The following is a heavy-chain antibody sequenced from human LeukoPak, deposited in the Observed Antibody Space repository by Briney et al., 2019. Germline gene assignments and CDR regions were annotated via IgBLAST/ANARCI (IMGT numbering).Heavy chain of an antibody. V-gene: IGHV4-34*01. CDR2: INHSGST. J-gene: IGHJ5*02. Sequence: SETLSLTCAVYGGSFSGYYWSWIRQPPGKGLEWIGEINHSGSTNYNPSLKSRITISVDTSKNQFSLKLSSVTAADTAVYYCARGPFIAAAEGWLDPWGQGTLVTVSS. CDR3: ARGPFIAAAEGWLDP. D-gene: IGHD6-13*01. CDR1: GGSFSGYY.